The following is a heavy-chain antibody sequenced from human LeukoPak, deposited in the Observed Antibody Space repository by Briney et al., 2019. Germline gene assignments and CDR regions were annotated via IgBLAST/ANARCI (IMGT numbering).Heavy chain of an antibody. J-gene: IGHJ6*03. CDR1: GFTFSSYA. CDR3: ARDAIAARPSYYYYYYYMDV. CDR2: ISYDGSNK. Sequence: GGSLRLSCAASGFTFSSYAMHWVRQAPGKGLEWVAVISYDGSNKYYADSVEGRFTISRDNSKNTLYLQMNSLGAEDTAVYHCARDAIAARPSYYYYYYYMDVWGKGTTVTVSS. D-gene: IGHD6-6*01. V-gene: IGHV3-30*01.